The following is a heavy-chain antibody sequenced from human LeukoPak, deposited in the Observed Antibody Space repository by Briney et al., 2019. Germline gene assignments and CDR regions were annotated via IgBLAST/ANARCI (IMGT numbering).Heavy chain of an antibody. D-gene: IGHD5-12*01. V-gene: IGHV3-23*01. CDR3: AKDLVDIVATSWYDP. Sequence: GGSLRLSCAASGFTFSSYEMNWVRQAPGKGLEWVSAISGSGGSTYYADSVKGRFTISRGNSKNTLYPQMNSLRAEDTAVYYCAKDLVDIVATSWYDPWGQGTLVTVSS. CDR1: GFTFSSYE. CDR2: ISGSGGST. J-gene: IGHJ5*02.